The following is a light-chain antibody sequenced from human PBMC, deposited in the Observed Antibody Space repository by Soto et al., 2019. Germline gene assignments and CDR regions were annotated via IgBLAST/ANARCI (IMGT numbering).Light chain of an antibody. CDR3: QQYGT. V-gene: IGKV1-5*03. J-gene: IGKJ1*01. CDR1: QSISSW. Sequence: DVQKTECPSTLSAAVGDRVTITCRASQSISSWLAWYQQKPGKAPKLLIYKASSLESGVPSRFSGSGSGTEFTLTISSLQPDDFATYYCQQYGTFGQGTKVEIK. CDR2: KAS.